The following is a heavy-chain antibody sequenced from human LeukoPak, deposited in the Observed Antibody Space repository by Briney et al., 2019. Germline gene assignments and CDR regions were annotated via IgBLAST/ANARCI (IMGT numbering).Heavy chain of an antibody. CDR3: ARVQLLWFGVTHDAFDI. J-gene: IGHJ3*02. CDR2: ISSSSSTI. V-gene: IGHV3-48*01. CDR1: GFTFSSYS. Sequence: PGGSLRLSCAASGFTFSSYSMNWVRQAPGKGLEWVSYISSSSSTIYYADSVKGRFTISRDNAKNSLYLQMNSLRAEDTAVYYCARVQLLWFGVTHDAFDIWGQGTMVTVSS. D-gene: IGHD3-10*01.